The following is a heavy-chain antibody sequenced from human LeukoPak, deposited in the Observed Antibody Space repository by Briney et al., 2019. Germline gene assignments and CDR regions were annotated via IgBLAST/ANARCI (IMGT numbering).Heavy chain of an antibody. D-gene: IGHD6-6*01. CDR3: ARKASYSSSAYNPHYFDY. CDR2: INWNGGST. CDR1: GFTFDDYG. Sequence: GGSLRLSCVASGFTFDDYGMIWVRHAPGKGLEWVSGINWNGGSTGYADFVKGRFTISRDDAKNSLSLQMNSLRAEDTAFNYCARKASYSSSAYNPHYFDYWCQGVLVTVSS. J-gene: IGHJ4*02. V-gene: IGHV3-20*04.